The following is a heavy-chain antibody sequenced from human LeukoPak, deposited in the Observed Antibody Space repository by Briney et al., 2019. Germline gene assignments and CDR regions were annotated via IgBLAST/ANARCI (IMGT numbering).Heavy chain of an antibody. J-gene: IGHJ4*02. V-gene: IGHV3-7*03. Sequence: GGSLRLSCAASGFTFSYHWMTWVRQAPGKGLEWVANIKNDGAVKNYVDSVKGRFTISRDNSKNTLYLQMNSLRAEDTAVYYCARDRRYFDYWGQGTLVTVSS. CDR1: GFTFSYHW. CDR2: IKNDGAVK. CDR3: ARDRRYFDY.